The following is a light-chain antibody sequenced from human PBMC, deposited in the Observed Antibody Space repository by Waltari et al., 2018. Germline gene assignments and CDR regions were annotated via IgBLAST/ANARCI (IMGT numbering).Light chain of an antibody. J-gene: IGKJ2*01. CDR3: QQSYTTPYT. CDR2: AAS. V-gene: IGKV1-39*01. Sequence: DIQMTQSQSSLHVSVGDRVTITCRASQLVDNFLNWYQQKPGQAPSLLIYAASSLQSGVPSSVSGRGSGTDFTLTISSLQPEDFATYYCQQSYTTPYTFGQGTRLDIK. CDR1: QLVDNF.